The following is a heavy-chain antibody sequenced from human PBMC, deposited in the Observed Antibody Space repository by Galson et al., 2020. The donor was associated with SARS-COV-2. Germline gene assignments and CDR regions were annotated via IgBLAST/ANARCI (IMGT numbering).Heavy chain of an antibody. Sequence: GGSLRLSCAASGFTFSNAWMSWVRQAPGKGLEWVGRIKSKTDGGTTDYAAPVKGRFTISRDDSKNTLYLQMNSLKTEDTAVYYCTTKTEKWELPGWYYFDYWGQGTLVTVSS. V-gene: IGHV3-15*01. CDR1: GFTFSNAW. D-gene: IGHD1-26*01. J-gene: IGHJ4*02. CDR2: IKSKTDGGTT. CDR3: TTKTEKWELPGWYYFDY.